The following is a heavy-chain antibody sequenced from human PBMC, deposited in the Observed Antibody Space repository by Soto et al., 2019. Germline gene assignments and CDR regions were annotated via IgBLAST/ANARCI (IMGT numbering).Heavy chain of an antibody. D-gene: IGHD2-2*03. Sequence: SETLSLTCAVYGGSFSGYYWTWIRQPPGTGLEWIGEINHSGSTNYNPSLKSRVTISVDTSKNQFSLKLTSVTAADTAVYYCARLNGYCVSTGCHGYYGMDVWGQGTTVTVSS. V-gene: IGHV4-34*01. J-gene: IGHJ6*02. CDR2: INHSGST. CDR1: GGSFSGYY. CDR3: ARLNGYCVSTGCHGYYGMDV.